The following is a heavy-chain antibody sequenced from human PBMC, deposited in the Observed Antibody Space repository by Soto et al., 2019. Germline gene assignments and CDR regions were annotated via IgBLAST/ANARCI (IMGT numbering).Heavy chain of an antibody. CDR2: IIPIFGTA. CDR1: GGTFSSYA. Sequence: GASVKVSCKASGGTFSSYAISWVRQAPGQGLEWMGGIIPIFGTANYAQKFQGRVTITADESTSTAYMELSSLRSEDTAVYYCAREGGDNSAGGYYYGMDVWGQGTTVTVSS. D-gene: IGHD4-17*01. CDR3: AREGGDNSAGGYYYGMDV. V-gene: IGHV1-69*13. J-gene: IGHJ6*02.